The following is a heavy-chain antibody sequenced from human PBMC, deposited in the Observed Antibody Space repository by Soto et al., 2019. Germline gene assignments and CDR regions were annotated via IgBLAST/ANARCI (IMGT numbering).Heavy chain of an antibody. CDR2: ISYDGSNK. CDR3: AKDLIRGDYDYYYGMDV. D-gene: IGHD2-21*02. CDR1: GFTLSSYG. J-gene: IGHJ6*02. V-gene: IGHV3-30*18. Sequence: GGSLRLSCAASGFTLSSYGMHWVRQAPGKGLEWVTVISYDGSNKYYADSVKGRFTISRDNSKNTLYLQMNSLRAEDTAVYYCAKDLIRGDYDYYYGMDVWGQGTTVTVSS.